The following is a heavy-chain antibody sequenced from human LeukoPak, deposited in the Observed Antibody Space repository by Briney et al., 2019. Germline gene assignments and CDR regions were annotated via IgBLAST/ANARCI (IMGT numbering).Heavy chain of an antibody. D-gene: IGHD2-2*01. CDR1: GGSFSGYY. CDR3: ARGKYCSSTSCYVFGGRSLGKPDAFDI. V-gene: IGHV4-34*01. J-gene: IGHJ3*02. Sequence: SETLSLTCAVYGGSFSGYYWSWIRQPPGKGLEWIGEINHSGSTNYNPSLKSRVTISVDTSKNRFSLKLSSVTAADTAVYYCARGKYCSSTSCYVFGGRSLGKPDAFDIWGQGTMVTVSS. CDR2: INHSGST.